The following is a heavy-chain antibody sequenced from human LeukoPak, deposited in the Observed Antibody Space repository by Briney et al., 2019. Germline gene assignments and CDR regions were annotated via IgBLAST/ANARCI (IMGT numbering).Heavy chain of an antibody. J-gene: IGHJ4*02. CDR3: ARDGETARTADY. CDR2: ISGSGSNT. Sequence: GGSLRLSCAASGFTFSSYAMIWARQIPGKGLEGLEWVSSISGSGSNTDYADAVKGRFTVYRDNSKNTLYLQMDSLRAEDTAAYYCARDGETARTADYWGQGTLVSVSS. V-gene: IGHV3-23*01. D-gene: IGHD1/OR15-1a*01. CDR1: GFTFSSYA.